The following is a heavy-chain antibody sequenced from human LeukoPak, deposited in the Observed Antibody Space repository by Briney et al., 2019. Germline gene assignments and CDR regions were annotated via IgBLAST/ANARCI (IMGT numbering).Heavy chain of an antibody. V-gene: IGHV1-69*04. CDR1: GGTFSSYA. Sequence: GASVKVSCKASGGTFSSYAISWVRQAPGQGLEWMGRIIPILGIANYAQKFQGRVTITADKSTSTAYMELSSLRSEDTAVYYCARDEGYCSGGSCTGYFDYWGQGTLVTVSS. J-gene: IGHJ4*02. CDR2: IIPILGIA. CDR3: ARDEGYCSGGSCTGYFDY. D-gene: IGHD2-15*01.